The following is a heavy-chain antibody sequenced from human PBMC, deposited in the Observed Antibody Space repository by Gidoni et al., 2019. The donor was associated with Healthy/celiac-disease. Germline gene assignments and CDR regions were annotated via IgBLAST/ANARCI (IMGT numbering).Heavy chain of an antibody. CDR1: GFSLSNARMG. CDR2: IFSNDEK. D-gene: IGHD2-15*01. Sequence: QVTLKESGPVLVKPTETLTLTCTVSGFSLSNARMGVSWIRQPPGKALEWLAHIFSNDEKSYSTSLKSRLTISKDTSKSQVVLTMTNMDPVDTATYYCARFRVVVSPGGVYYYGMDVWGQGTTVTVSS. J-gene: IGHJ6*02. CDR3: ARFRVVVSPGGVYYYGMDV. V-gene: IGHV2-26*01.